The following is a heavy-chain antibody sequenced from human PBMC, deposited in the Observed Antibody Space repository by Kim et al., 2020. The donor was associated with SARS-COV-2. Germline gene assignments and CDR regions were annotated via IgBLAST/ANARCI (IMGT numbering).Heavy chain of an antibody. Sequence: GGSLRLSCAASGFTFSSYEMNWVRQAPGKGLEWVSYISSSGSTIYYADSVKGRFTISRDNAKNSLYLQMNSLRAEDTAVYYCARDPVNTYYYYGMDVWGQGTTVTVSS. CDR1: GFTFSSYE. J-gene: IGHJ6*02. CDR3: ARDPVNTYYYYGMDV. CDR2: ISSSGSTI. V-gene: IGHV3-48*03.